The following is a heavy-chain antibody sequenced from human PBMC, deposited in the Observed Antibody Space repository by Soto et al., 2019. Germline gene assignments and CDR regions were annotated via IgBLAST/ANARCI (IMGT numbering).Heavy chain of an antibody. J-gene: IGHJ4*02. CDR1: GFTFSSYA. CDR3: AKGARYSSSVNLIDY. V-gene: IGHV3-23*01. Sequence: EVQLLESGGGLVQPGGSLRLSCAASGFTFSSYAMSWVRQAPGKGLEWVSAISGSGDSTYYADSVKGRFTVSRDNSKNTLYLQLNSRRAEDTAVYYCAKGARYSSSVNLIDYWGQGTLVTVSS. D-gene: IGHD6-13*01. CDR2: ISGSGDST.